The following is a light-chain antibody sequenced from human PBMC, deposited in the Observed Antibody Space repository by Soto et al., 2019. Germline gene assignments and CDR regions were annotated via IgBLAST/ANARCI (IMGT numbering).Light chain of an antibody. Sequence: QTVVTQPPSASGTPGQRVTIACSGSSSNIGSTTVKWYQQLPGTAPKLLIYNNNQRPSGVPDRFSGSKSGTSASLAISGLQSEEEADYYCAAWDDSLKGVVFGGGTKLTVL. V-gene: IGLV1-44*01. CDR2: NNN. CDR3: AAWDDSLKGVV. CDR1: SSNIGSTT. J-gene: IGLJ3*02.